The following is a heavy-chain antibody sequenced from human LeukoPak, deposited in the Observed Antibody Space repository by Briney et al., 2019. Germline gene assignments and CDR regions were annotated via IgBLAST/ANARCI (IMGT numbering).Heavy chain of an antibody. CDR2: INHSGST. CDR3: ARGRYCSSTSCSPYNWFDP. Sequence: SETLSLTCAVYGGSFSGYYWSWIRQPPGKGLEWIGEINHSGSTNYNPSLKSRVTISVDTSKNQFSLKLSSVTAADTAVYYCARGRYCSSTSCSPYNWFDPWGQGTLVTVSS. D-gene: IGHD2-2*01. CDR1: GGSFSGYY. J-gene: IGHJ5*02. V-gene: IGHV4-34*01.